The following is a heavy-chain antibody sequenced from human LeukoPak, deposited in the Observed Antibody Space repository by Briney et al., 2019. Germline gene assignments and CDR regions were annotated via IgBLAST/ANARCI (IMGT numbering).Heavy chain of an antibody. CDR1: GGSLSRYY. CDR2: IYYSGST. Sequence: PSETLSLTCTVSGGSLSRYYWSWIRQPPGKGLEWIGYIYYSGSTNYNPSLKSRVTLSVDTSKNQFSLKLSSVTAADTAVYYCAGVFGGNRHGCDYWGQGTLVTVSS. CDR3: AGVFGGNRHGCDY. J-gene: IGHJ4*02. V-gene: IGHV4-59*01. D-gene: IGHD4-23*01.